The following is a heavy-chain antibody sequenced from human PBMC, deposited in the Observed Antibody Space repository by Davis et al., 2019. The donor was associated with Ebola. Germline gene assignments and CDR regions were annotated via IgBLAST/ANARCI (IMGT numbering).Heavy chain of an antibody. J-gene: IGHJ6*02. CDR2: ISSSSSYI. Sequence: PGGSLRLSCAASGFTFSSYSMNWVRQAPGKGLEWVSSISSSSSYIYYADSVKGRFTISRDNAKNSLYLQMNSLRAEDTAVYYCARDDCSSTSCLFEYYYYYYGMDVWGQGTTVTVSS. CDR3: ARDDCSSTSCLFEYYYYYYGMDV. V-gene: IGHV3-21*01. D-gene: IGHD2-2*01. CDR1: GFTFSSYS.